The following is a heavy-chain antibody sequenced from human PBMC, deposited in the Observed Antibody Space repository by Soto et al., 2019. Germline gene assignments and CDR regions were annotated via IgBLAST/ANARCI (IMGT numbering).Heavy chain of an antibody. CDR1: GGSISSGGYY. CDR2: IYYSGST. Sequence: SETLSLTCTVSGGSISSGGYYWSWIRQHPGKGLEWIGYIYYSGSTYYNPSLKSRVTISVDTSKNQFSLKLSSVTAADTAVYYCARRYVDTAMDNFDYWGQGTLVTVSS. V-gene: IGHV4-31*03. CDR3: ARRYVDTAMDNFDY. D-gene: IGHD5-18*01. J-gene: IGHJ4*02.